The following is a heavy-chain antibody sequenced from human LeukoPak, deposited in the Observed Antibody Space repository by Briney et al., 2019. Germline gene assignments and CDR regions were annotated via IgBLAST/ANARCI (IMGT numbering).Heavy chain of an antibody. Sequence: PSETLSLTCTVSGGSISSYYWSWIRQPPGKGLEWIGYIYYSGSTNYNPSLKSRVTISVDTSKNQFSLKLSSVTAADTAVYYCARGGYDSSGYYQFDYWGQGTLVTVSS. CDR3: ARGGYDSSGYYQFDY. D-gene: IGHD3-22*01. CDR2: IYYSGST. V-gene: IGHV4-59*01. CDR1: GGSISSYY. J-gene: IGHJ4*02.